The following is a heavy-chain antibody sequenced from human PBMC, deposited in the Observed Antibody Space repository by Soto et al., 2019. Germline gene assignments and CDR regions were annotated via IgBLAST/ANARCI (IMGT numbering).Heavy chain of an antibody. CDR3: ARLRIATNNYKWFDP. V-gene: IGHV4-31*03. CDR1: GAALNSGNYY. D-gene: IGHD2-21*01. Sequence: PSETLSLTCSVSGAALNSGNYYWSWIRQVPGKGLEWIGHIYVTGAVDYNPSPRDRITISQGTSERQFSLNLRLVTAADTAVYYCARLRIATNNYKWFDPWGQGTLVTVSS. CDR2: IYVTGAV. J-gene: IGHJ5*02.